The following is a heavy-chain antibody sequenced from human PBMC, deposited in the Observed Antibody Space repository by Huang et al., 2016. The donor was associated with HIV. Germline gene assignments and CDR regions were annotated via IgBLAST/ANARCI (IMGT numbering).Heavy chain of an antibody. J-gene: IGHJ4*02. V-gene: IGHV3-73*01. CDR1: GFTFSGSD. Sequence: EVHLVESGGGLVQPGGSLKLSCAASGFTFSGSDMNWVRQASGKGLEWLGRVRTKVSRYATANANSVKGRFTISRDDSKNTTYLQMNSLKAEDTAVYYCSSTTDFDCWGQGTLVTVSS. CDR3: SSTTDFDC. D-gene: IGHD4-17*01. CDR2: VRTKVSRYAT.